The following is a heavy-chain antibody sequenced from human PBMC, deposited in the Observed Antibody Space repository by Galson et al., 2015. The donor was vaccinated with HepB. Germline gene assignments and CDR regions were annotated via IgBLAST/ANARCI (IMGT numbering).Heavy chain of an antibody. CDR1: GGTFSSYA. J-gene: IGHJ5*02. V-gene: IGHV1-69*13. Sequence: SVKVSCKASGGTFSSYAISWVRQAPGQGLEWMGGIIPIFGTANYAQKFQGRVTITADESTSTAYMELSSLRSEGTAVYYCARGGGRSGSYDWFDPWGQGTLVTVSS. CDR3: ARGGGRSGSYDWFDP. CDR2: IIPIFGTA. D-gene: IGHD1-26*01.